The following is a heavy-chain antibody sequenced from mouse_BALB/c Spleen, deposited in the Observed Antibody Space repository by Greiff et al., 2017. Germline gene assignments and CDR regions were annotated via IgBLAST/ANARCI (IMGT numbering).Heavy chain of an antibody. D-gene: IGHD2-4*01. CDR1: GFTFSSFG. J-gene: IGHJ3*01. CDR3: AREDYDYGAWFAY. CDR2: ISSGSSTI. Sequence: EVQRVESGGGLVQPGGSRKLSCAASGFTFSSFGMHWVRQAPEKGLEWVAYISSGSSTIYYADTVKGRFTISRDNPKNTLFLQMTSLRSEDTAMYYCAREDYDYGAWFAYWGQGTLVTVSA. V-gene: IGHV5-17*02.